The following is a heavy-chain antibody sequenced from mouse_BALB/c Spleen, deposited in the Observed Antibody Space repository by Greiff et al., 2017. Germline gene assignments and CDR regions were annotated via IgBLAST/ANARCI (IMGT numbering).Heavy chain of an antibody. V-gene: IGHV1-7*01. D-gene: IGHD2-4*01. J-gene: IGHJ3*01. CDR2: INPSTGYT. CDR1: GYTFTSYW. Sequence: QVQLKQSGAELAKPGASVKMSCKASGYTFTSYWMHWVKQRPGQGLEWIGYINPSTGYTEYNQKFKDKATLTADKSSSTAYMQLSSLTSEDSAVYYGARREDYDYEGFAYWGQGTLVTVSA. CDR3: ARREDYDYEGFAY.